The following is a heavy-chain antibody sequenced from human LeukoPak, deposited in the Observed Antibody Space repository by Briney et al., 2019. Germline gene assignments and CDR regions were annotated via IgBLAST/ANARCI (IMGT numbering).Heavy chain of an antibody. CDR1: GFTFSSYA. CDR3: ARDGDGYNSPFDY. CDR2: ISYDGSNK. J-gene: IGHJ4*02. V-gene: IGHV3-30*04. Sequence: GGSLRLSCAASGFTFSSYAMHWVRQAPGKGLEWVAVISYDGSNKYYADSVKGRFTISRDNSKNTLYLQMNSLGAEDTAVYYCARDGDGYNSPFDYWGQGTLVTVSS. D-gene: IGHD5-24*01.